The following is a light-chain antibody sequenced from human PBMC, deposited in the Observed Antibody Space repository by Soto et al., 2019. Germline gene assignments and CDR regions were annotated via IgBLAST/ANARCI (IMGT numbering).Light chain of an antibody. CDR1: QSVGND. J-gene: IGKJ4*01. CDR3: QQYNNWTLT. CDR2: DAS. Sequence: EIVMTQSPATLSVSPGDRATLSCRASQSVGNDLAWYQQKPGQAPRLLIYDASTRATGIPARFSGSGSGTEFTLTISSLLSEDVAVYSCQQYNNWTLTFGGGTKVEIK. V-gene: IGKV3D-15*01.